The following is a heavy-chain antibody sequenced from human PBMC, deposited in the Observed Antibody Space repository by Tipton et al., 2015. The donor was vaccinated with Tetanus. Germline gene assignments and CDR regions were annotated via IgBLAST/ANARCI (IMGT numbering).Heavy chain of an antibody. CDR2: ISSTSSYI. CDR1: GFTFSSYA. D-gene: IGHD3-10*01. V-gene: IGHV3-21*01. CDR3: ATGVTLDD. J-gene: IGHJ4*02. Sequence: SLRLSCAASGFTFSSYAMSWVRQAPGKGLEWVSAISSTSSYIYYADSVKGRFTISRDNAKNSLYLQMNSLRAEDTSVYYCATGVTLDDWGQGTLVTVSS.